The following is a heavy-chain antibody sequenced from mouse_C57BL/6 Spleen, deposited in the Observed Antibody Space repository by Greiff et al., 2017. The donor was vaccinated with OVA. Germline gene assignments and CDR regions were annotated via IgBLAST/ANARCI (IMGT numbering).Heavy chain of an antibody. J-gene: IGHJ2*01. CDR1: GFTFSSYG. CDR3: ARRRDGLFDY. V-gene: IGHV5-6*01. CDR2: ISSGGSYT. D-gene: IGHD2-3*01. Sequence: EVMLVESGGDLVKPGGSLKLSCAASGFTFSSYGMSWVRQTPDKRLEWVATISSGGSYTYYPDSVKGRFTISRDNAKNTLYLQMSSLKSEDTAMYYCARRRDGLFDYWGQGTTLTVSS.